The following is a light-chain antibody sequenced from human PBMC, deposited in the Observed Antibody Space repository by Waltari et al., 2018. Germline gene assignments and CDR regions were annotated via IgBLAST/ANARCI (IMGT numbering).Light chain of an antibody. CDR2: QAS. J-gene: IGKJ2*01. Sequence: DIQMTQSPSTLSASVGDRVTIPCRASQTIHTWLAWYQQKPGKAPKLLIQQASNLESGVPSRFSGSVSGTEFTLTISSLEPDDFATYSCQQYSTSRYTFGQGTKLEIK. V-gene: IGKV1-5*03. CDR1: QTIHTW. CDR3: QQYSTSRYT.